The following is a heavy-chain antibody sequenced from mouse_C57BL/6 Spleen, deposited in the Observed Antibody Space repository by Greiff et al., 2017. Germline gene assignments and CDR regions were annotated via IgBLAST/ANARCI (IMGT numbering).Heavy chain of an antibody. CDR3: ARVAFDYYCGLYWYFDV. CDR1: GYSFTGYY. CDR2: INPSTGGT. Sequence: VQLQQSGPELVKPGASVKISCKASGYSFTGYYMNWVKQSPDKSLEWIGEINPSTGGTTYNQKVKAKATLTVDKASSTAYMQLKSLTSEDSAVCYCARVAFDYYCGLYWYFDVWGTGTTVTVSS. V-gene: IGHV1-42*01. J-gene: IGHJ1*03. D-gene: IGHD1-1*01.